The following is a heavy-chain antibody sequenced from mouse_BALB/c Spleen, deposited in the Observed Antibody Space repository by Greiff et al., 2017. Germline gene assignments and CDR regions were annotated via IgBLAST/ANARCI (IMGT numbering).Heavy chain of an antibody. CDR1: GFTFSSFG. CDR3: ARSIYYYYAMDY. V-gene: IGHV5-17*02. CDR2: ISSGSSTI. Sequence: EVQVVESGGGLVQPGGSRKLSCAASGFTFSSFGMHWVRQAPEKGLEWVAYISSGSSTIYYADTVKGRFTISRDNPKNTLFLQMTSLRSEDTAMYYCARSIYYYYAMDYWGQGTSVTVSA. D-gene: IGHD2-1*01. J-gene: IGHJ4*01.